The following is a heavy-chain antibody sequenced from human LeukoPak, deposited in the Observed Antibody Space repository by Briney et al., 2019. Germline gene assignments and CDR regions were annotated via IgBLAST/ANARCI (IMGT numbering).Heavy chain of an antibody. CDR1: GFTFADYA. Sequence: PGGSLRLSCAASGFTFADYAMHWVRQAPGKGLEWVSGISWNSGSIGYADSVKGRFTISRDNAKNSLYLQMNSLRAEDTALYFCARVLPISKWELEAFDIWGQGTMVTVSS. CDR2: ISWNSGSI. CDR3: ARVLPISKWELEAFDI. J-gene: IGHJ3*02. V-gene: IGHV3-9*01. D-gene: IGHD1-26*01.